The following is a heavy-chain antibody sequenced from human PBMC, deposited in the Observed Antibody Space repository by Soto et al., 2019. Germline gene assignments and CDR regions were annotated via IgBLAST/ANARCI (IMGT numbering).Heavy chain of an antibody. CDR1: GFTFSSYS. V-gene: IGHV3-21*01. Sequence: GGSLRLSCAASGFTFSSYSMNWVRQAPGKGLEWVSSISSSSSYIYYADSVKGRFTISRDNDKNSLYLQMNSLRAEDTAVYYCARDNRAGGGSGSYPLDYWGQGTLVTVSS. CDR3: ARDNRAGGGSGSYPLDY. D-gene: IGHD3-10*01. J-gene: IGHJ4*02. CDR2: ISSSSSYI.